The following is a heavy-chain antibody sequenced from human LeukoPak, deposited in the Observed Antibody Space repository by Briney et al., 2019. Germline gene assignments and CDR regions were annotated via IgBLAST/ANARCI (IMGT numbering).Heavy chain of an antibody. CDR1: GGSISSSSYY. D-gene: IGHD5-18*01. V-gene: IGHV4-39*07. Sequence: PSESVSLTCTVSGGSISSSSYYWGWIRQPPGKGLEWIGSIHYSGSTYYNPSLKSRVTISVDASKNQFSLRLSSVTAADTAVYHCARDLEYSYGRYFDYWGQGTLVTVSS. CDR2: IHYSGST. CDR3: ARDLEYSYGRYFDY. J-gene: IGHJ4*02.